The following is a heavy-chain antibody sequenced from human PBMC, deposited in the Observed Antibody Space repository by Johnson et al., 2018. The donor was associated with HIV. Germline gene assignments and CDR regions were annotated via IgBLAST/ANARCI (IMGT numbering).Heavy chain of an antibody. Sequence: VQLVESGGGLVQPGGSLRLSCAASGFTVSSNYMTWVRQAPGKGLEWVSVIYSGGSTYYADSVKGRFTISRDNSKNTLYLQMNSLRAEDTAVYYCATVVTAPRAFDIWGQGTMVTVSS. V-gene: IGHV3-66*01. D-gene: IGHD2-21*02. CDR1: GFTVSSNY. CDR2: IYSGGST. CDR3: ATVVTAPRAFDI. J-gene: IGHJ3*02.